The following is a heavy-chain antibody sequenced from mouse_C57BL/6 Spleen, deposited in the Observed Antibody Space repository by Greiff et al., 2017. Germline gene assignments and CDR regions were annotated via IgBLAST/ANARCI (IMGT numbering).Heavy chain of an antibody. Sequence: QVQLQQPGAELVRPGSSVKLSCKASGYTFTSYWMHWVKQRPIQGLEWIGNIDPSDSETHYNQKFKDKATLTVDKSSSTAYMQLSSLTSEDSAVYYCARRGRDDYGSSFDYWGQGTTLTVSS. CDR2: IDPSDSET. D-gene: IGHD1-1*01. V-gene: IGHV1-52*01. CDR3: ARRGRDDYGSSFDY. CDR1: GYTFTSYW. J-gene: IGHJ2*01.